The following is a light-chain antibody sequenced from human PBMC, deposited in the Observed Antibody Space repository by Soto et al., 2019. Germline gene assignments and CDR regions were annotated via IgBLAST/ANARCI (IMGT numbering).Light chain of an antibody. CDR3: SSYTGSSTFV. CDR2: DVN. J-gene: IGLJ1*01. V-gene: IGLV2-14*01. Sequence: QSVLTQPASVSWSPGQSITISCTGTSSDVGGYNYVSWYQQLPGKAPKLMIYDVNNRPSGVSNRFSGSKSGNTASLTISGLQAEDEADYYCSSYTGSSTFVFGTGT. CDR1: SSDVGGYNY.